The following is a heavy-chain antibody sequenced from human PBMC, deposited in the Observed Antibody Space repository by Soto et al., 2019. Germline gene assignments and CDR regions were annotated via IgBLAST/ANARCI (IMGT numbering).Heavy chain of an antibody. V-gene: IGHV3-11*01. CDR3: ARDRGNWYFDL. D-gene: IGHD3-16*01. CDR2: ISSRGSTI. Sequence: QVQLVESGGGLVKPGGSLRLSCEASGITFSNYYMSWIRQAPGKGLEWVSYISSRGSTIYYADSVKGRFTISRDNAKNSPYLQMNILRAEDTAVYYCARDRGNWYFDLWGRGTLVTVSS. J-gene: IGHJ2*01. CDR1: GITFSNYY.